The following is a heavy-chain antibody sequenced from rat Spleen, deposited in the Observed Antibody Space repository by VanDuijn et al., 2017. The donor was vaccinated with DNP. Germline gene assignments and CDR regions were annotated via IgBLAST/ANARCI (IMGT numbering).Heavy chain of an antibody. CDR2: ISTSGEYT. CDR1: GFSFSKFG. D-gene: IGHD1-11*01. CDR3: ATGVYGGYEDWFSN. Sequence: EVQLVESGGGLVQAGRSLKLSCEASGFSFSKFGMARVRQAPTKGLEWVASISTSGEYTHYGDSVKGRFTISRDNTKNSQYLQMDSLRSEDTATYYCATGVYGGYEDWFSNWGQGALVTVSS. J-gene: IGHJ3*01. V-gene: IGHV5S13*01.